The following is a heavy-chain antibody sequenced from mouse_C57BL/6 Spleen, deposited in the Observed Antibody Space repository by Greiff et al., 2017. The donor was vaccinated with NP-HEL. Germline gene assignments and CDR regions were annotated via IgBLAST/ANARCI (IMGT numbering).Heavy chain of an antibody. V-gene: IGHV5-4*01. D-gene: IGHD4-1*01. CDR1: GFTFSSYA. CDR2: ISDGGSYT. J-gene: IGHJ1*03. Sequence: DVHLVESGGGLVKPGGSLKLSCAASGFTFSSYAMSWVRQTPEKRLEWVATISDGGSYTYYPDNVKGRFTISRDNAKNNLYLQMSHLKSEDTAMYYCARANWEGDWYFDVWGTGTTVTVSS. CDR3: ARANWEGDWYFDV.